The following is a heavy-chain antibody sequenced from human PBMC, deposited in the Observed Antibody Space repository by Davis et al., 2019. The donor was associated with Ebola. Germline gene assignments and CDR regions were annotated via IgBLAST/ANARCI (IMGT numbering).Heavy chain of an antibody. CDR1: GYTFTSYA. V-gene: IGHV1-46*01. CDR2: INPSGGST. CDR3: ARDFNGGDYYYGMDV. Sequence: ASVKVSCKASGYTFTSYAMHWVRQAPGQRLEWMGIINPSGGSTSYAQKFQGRVTMTRDTSTSTVYMELSSLRSEDTAVYYCARDFNGGDYYYGMDVWGKGTTVTVSS. J-gene: IGHJ6*04.